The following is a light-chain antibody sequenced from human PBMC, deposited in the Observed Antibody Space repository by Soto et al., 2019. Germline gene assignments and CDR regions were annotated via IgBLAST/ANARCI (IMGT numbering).Light chain of an antibody. J-gene: IGLJ2*01. Sequence: SYELTQPPSVSVAPGKTARITCGGNNFGSKSVHWYQQKPGQAPVVVIHHNSDRPSGIPERFSGSNSGNTAALTISGVEAGDEADYFCQVWDSITDHVVFGGGTKLTVL. CDR3: QVWDSITDHVV. V-gene: IGLV3-21*01. CDR2: HNS. CDR1: NFGSKS.